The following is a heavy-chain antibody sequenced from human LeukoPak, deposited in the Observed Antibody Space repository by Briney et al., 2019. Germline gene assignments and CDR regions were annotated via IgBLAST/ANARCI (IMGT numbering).Heavy chain of an antibody. CDR3: ARNVLPGYFDY. J-gene: IGHJ4*02. CDR1: GFTFSSYW. D-gene: IGHD2-15*01. CDR2: INSDGSSA. V-gene: IGHV3-74*01. Sequence: GGSLRLSCAASGFTFSSYWMHWVRQAPGKGLVWVSRINSDGSSASYADSVKGRFTISRDNAKNTLYLQMNSLRAEDTAVYYCARNVLPGYFDYWGQGTLVTVSS.